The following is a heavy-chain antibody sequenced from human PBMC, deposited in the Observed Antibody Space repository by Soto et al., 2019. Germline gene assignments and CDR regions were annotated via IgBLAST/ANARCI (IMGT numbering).Heavy chain of an antibody. CDR3: AKDGSGFSEHYYYYGMDV. V-gene: IGHV3-30*18. CDR1: GFTFSSYG. J-gene: IGHJ6*02. Sequence: QVQLVESGGGVVQPGRSLRLSCAASGFTFSSYGMHWVRQAPGKGLEWVAVISYDGSNKYYADSVKGRFTISRDNSKNTLYLQMNSLRAEDTAVYYCAKDGSGFSEHYYYYGMDVWGQGTTVTVSS. CDR2: ISYDGSNK. D-gene: IGHD1-26*01.